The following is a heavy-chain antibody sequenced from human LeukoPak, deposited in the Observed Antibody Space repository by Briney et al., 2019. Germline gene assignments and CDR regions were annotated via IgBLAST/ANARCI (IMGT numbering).Heavy chain of an antibody. V-gene: IGHV4-31*03. CDR1: GGSISSGGYY. CDR3: TRGAGWLIDY. Sequence: PSETLSLTCTVSGGSISSGGYYWSWIRQHPGKGLEWIGYIYYSGSTYYNPSLKSRVTISVDTSKEQFSLKVNSVTAADTAVYYCTRGAGWLIDYWGQGILLTVSS. CDR2: IYYSGST. J-gene: IGHJ4*02. D-gene: IGHD3-16*01.